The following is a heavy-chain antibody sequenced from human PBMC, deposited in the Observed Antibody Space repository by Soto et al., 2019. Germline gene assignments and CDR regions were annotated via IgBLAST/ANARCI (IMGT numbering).Heavy chain of an antibody. Sequence: QVQLVQSRAEVKKPGSSVKVSCKASGGTFSSYTISWVRQAPGQGLEWMGRIIPILGIANYAQKFQGRVTITADKSTSTAYMELSSLRSEDTAVYYCARDLHCSSTSCFSYYYYGMDVWGQGTTVTVSS. V-gene: IGHV1-69*08. CDR1: GGTFSSYT. CDR3: ARDLHCSSTSCFSYYYYGMDV. J-gene: IGHJ6*02. D-gene: IGHD2-2*01. CDR2: IIPILGIA.